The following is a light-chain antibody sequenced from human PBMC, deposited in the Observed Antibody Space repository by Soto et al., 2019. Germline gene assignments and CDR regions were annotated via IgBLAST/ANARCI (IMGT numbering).Light chain of an antibody. CDR2: WVS. Sequence: DVVMTQSPLSLPVTLGQPASISCRSSQGLVYEDGNTYLNWFQQRPGQSPRRLIYWVSNRDSGVPDRFSGSGSGSDFTLKISRVEAEDVGLYYCLQGTHGPWTFGQGTKVEIK. V-gene: IGKV2-30*01. J-gene: IGKJ1*01. CDR3: LQGTHGPWT. CDR1: QGLVYEDGNTY.